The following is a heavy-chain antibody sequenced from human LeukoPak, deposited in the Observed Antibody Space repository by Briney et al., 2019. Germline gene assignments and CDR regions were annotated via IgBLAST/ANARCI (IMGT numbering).Heavy chain of an antibody. CDR1: GGSITNNY. CDR3: AKGGKGFPLGLRFDS. Sequence: SETLSLTCPVSGGSITNNYWSGIRQPPGKGLECIGYIDYRGSTNYNPSLKSRVTISADTSKNQFSLKLSSVTAADTAVYYCAKGGKGFPLGLRFDSWGQGTLVSVSS. V-gene: IGHV4-59*01. J-gene: IGHJ4*02. D-gene: IGHD2-21*01. CDR2: IDYRGST.